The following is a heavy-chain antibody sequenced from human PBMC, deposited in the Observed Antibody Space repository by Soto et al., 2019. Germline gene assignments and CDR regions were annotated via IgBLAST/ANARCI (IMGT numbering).Heavy chain of an antibody. CDR1: GFSLSDHY. Sequence: GGSLRLSCAASGFSLSDHYIDWVRQAPWKGLEWVARSRDKAQGYSTEYAASVKGRFTTSRDDSKNSVLLQMDSLKTEDTAVYYSVTAMYYPGSSGYNRFFDYSGQSFLVTVCS. J-gene: IGHJ4*02. CDR3: VTAMYYPGSSGYNRFFDY. D-gene: IGHD3-22*01. CDR2: SRDKAQGYST. V-gene: IGHV3-72*01.